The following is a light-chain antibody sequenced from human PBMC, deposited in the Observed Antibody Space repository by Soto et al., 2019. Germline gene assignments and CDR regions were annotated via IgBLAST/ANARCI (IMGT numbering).Light chain of an antibody. CDR2: DAS. CDR1: QSVSSY. V-gene: IGKV3-11*01. J-gene: IGKJ1*01. CDR3: QQRSNWPKT. Sequence: VFTHSAATLSLSPGERATLSCRASQSVSSYLAWYQQKPGQAPRLLIYDASNRATGIPARFSGSGSGTDFTLTISSLEPEDFAVYYCQQRSNWPKTFGQGTKV.